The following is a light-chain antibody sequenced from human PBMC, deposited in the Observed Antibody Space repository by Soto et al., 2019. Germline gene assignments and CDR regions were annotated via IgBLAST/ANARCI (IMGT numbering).Light chain of an antibody. CDR3: QQYYSTFT. J-gene: IGKJ4*01. Sequence: DIVMTQSPDSLAVSLGERATINCKSSQSVLYSSNNKNYLAWYQQKPGQPPKLLIYWASTRESGVPDRFSGSGSGTDFTLTISSLQAEDLAVYYCQQYYSTFTFGGGTKVEIK. CDR2: WAS. V-gene: IGKV4-1*01. CDR1: QSVLYSSNNKNY.